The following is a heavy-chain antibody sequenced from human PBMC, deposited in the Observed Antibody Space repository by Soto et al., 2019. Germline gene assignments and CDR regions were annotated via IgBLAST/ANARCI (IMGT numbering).Heavy chain of an antibody. D-gene: IGHD2-21*01. J-gene: IGHJ4*02. CDR2: IIPIFGTA. CDR1: GGTFSSYA. V-gene: IGHV1-69*12. Sequence: QVQLVQSGAEVKKPGSSVKVSCKASGGTFSSYAISWVRQAPGQGLEWMGGIIPIFGTANYAQKFQGRVTFNGGGSKKTGFMGVRKLKIEENAVVFRARSGLGHCFRGQGTLVTVSS. CDR3: ARSGLGHCF.